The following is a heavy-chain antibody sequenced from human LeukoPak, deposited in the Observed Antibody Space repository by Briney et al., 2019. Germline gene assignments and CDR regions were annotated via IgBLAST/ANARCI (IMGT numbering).Heavy chain of an antibody. Sequence: KPSETLSLTCAVYGGSFSGYYWSWIRQPPGKGLEWIGEINHSGSTNYNPSLKSRVTISVDTSKNQFSLKLSSVTAADTAVYYCARVFPYSSGWYVGFSYYYYMDVWGKGTTVTVSS. D-gene: IGHD6-19*01. CDR3: ARVFPYSSGWYVGFSYYYYMDV. V-gene: IGHV4-34*01. CDR2: INHSGST. J-gene: IGHJ6*03. CDR1: GGSFSGYY.